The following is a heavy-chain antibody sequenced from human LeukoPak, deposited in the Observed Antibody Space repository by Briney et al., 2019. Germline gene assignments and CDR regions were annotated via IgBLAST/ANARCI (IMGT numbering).Heavy chain of an antibody. CDR3: ARAGYCSSTSCQWVPLV. V-gene: IGHV4-59*01. J-gene: IGHJ6*02. Sequence: SETLSLTCTVSGCPLKNYYWIWLRQSPAKGLEWIGYIYYSGSTNYNASLKSRVTIPVDTSKNQFSLKLNSVTAADTAVYYCARAGYCSSTSCQWVPLVWGQGTTVTVSS. CDR1: GCPLKNYY. CDR2: IYYSGST. D-gene: IGHD2-2*03.